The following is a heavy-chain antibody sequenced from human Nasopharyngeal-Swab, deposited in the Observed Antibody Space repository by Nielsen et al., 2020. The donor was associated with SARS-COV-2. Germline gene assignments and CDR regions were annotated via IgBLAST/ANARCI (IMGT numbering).Heavy chain of an antibody. CDR2: IIPIFGTA. J-gene: IGHJ5*02. V-gene: IGHV1-69*06. Sequence: WLRHATRQGRVWMGGIIPIFGTANYAQKFQGRVTITADKSTSTAYMELSSLRSEDTAVYYCARDKGLRFLEWLPLKGFTGWFDPWGQGTLVTVSS. CDR3: ARDKGLRFLEWLPLKGFTGWFDP. D-gene: IGHD3-3*01.